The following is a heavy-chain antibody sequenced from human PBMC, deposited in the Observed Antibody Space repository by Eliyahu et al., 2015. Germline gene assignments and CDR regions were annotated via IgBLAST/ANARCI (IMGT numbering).Heavy chain of an antibody. Sequence: EEQLVESXGGLIQPGGSXXLSCAAXGFLVSNHYMXWXRQVPGKGLEWVSVIYSGGGTHYADSVKGRFTISRDNYKNTVYLQMSSLRTEDTAVYYCARDPGHGGSDYWGQGTLVTVSS. V-gene: IGHV3-53*01. CDR1: GFLVSNHY. D-gene: IGHD2-15*01. CDR3: ARDPGHGGSDY. J-gene: IGHJ4*02. CDR2: IYSGGGT.